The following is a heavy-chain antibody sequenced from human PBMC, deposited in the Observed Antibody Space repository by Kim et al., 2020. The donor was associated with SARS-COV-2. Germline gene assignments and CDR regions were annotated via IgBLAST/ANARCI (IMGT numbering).Heavy chain of an antibody. Sequence: ASVKVSCKTSGYPFFSFAISWVRQAPGQGLEWMGWISPFKTTGTYTQKFQGRLTMSTDISTSTAYMELRSLRSDDTAVYYCARSMFDYSWGTYLKQEDSW. V-gene: IGHV1-18*01. CDR3: ARSMFDYSWGTYLKQEDS. CDR1: GYPFFSFA. CDR2: ISPFKTTG. J-gene: IGHJ5*01. D-gene: IGHD3-16*02.